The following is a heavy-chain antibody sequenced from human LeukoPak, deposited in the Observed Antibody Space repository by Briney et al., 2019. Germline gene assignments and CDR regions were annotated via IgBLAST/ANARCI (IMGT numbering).Heavy chain of an antibody. Sequence: GGSLRLSCAASGFTFSSYAMSWVRQAPGKGLEWVSAISGSGGSTYYADSVKGRFTISRDNSKNTLYPQMNSLRAEDTAVYYCAKDLLVGATKGYFDYWGQGTLVTVSS. CDR2: ISGSGGST. CDR1: GFTFSSYA. CDR3: AKDLLVGATKGYFDY. V-gene: IGHV3-23*01. D-gene: IGHD1-26*01. J-gene: IGHJ4*02.